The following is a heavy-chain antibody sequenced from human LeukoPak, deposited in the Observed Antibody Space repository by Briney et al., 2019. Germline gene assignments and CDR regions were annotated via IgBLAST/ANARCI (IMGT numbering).Heavy chain of an antibody. J-gene: IGHJ4*02. V-gene: IGHV3-7*01. CDR1: GFTFSSYW. CDR2: IKQDGSEK. D-gene: IGHD3-10*01. CDR3: ARAGGSGSYSLDY. Sequence: GGSLRLSCAASGFTFSSYWMSWVRQAPGKGLEWVANIKQDGSEKYYVDSVKGRFTISRDNAKNSLYLQMNSLRAEDTAVYYCARAGGSGSYSLDYWGQGTLVTVSS.